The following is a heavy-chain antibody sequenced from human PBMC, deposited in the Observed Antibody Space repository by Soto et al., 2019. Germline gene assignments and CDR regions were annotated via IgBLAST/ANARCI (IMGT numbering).Heavy chain of an antibody. Sequence: EVQLVESGGGLVQPGGSLRLSCAASGFTVSSNYMSWVRQAPGKGLEWVSVIYSGGSTYYADSVKGRFTISRDNSKNTLYLQMNSLRAEDTAVYYCARDLASGYYMGWFDPWGQGTLVTVSS. V-gene: IGHV3-66*01. CDR1: GFTVSSNY. J-gene: IGHJ5*02. CDR3: ARDLASGYYMGWFDP. CDR2: IYSGGST. D-gene: IGHD3-3*01.